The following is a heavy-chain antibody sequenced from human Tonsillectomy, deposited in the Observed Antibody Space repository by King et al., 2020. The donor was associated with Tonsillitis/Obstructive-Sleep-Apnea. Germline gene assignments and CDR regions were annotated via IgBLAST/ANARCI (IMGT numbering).Heavy chain of an antibody. V-gene: IGHV3-11*05. CDR3: ARGEHCSSTSCPMDV. CDR2: IRISSYT. J-gene: IGHJ6*03. Sequence: QLVQSGGGLVKPGGSLRLSCAASGFTCSDCYMSWIRQSPGKGLEWVSYIRISSYTNYADSVKGRFTLSRDNAQNSLYLQMNSLRAEDTAVYYCARGEHCSSTSCPMDVWGKGTTVTVSS. CDR1: GFTCSDCY. D-gene: IGHD2-2*01.